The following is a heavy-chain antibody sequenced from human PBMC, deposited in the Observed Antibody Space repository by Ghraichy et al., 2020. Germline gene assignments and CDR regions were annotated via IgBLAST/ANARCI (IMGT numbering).Heavy chain of an antibody. D-gene: IGHD6-6*01. Sequence: SQTLSLTCAISGDSVSSDSAAWNWIRQSPSRGLEWLGRTYYRSKWYNDYAVSVRSRITINTDTSKNQISLQLNSVTPEDTAVYYCARGMLYSSSSGADSWGQGTLVTVSS. J-gene: IGHJ4*02. V-gene: IGHV6-1*01. CDR3: ARGMLYSSSSGADS. CDR1: GDSVSSDSAA. CDR2: TYYRSKWYN.